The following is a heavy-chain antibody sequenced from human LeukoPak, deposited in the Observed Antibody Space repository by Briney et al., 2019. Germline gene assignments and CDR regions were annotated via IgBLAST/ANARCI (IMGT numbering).Heavy chain of an antibody. CDR1: GGSISSSSYY. D-gene: IGHD2-2*01. J-gene: IGHJ5*02. CDR2: ISHSGST. CDR3: ARRGVPAARGWFDP. Sequence: SETLSLTCTVSGGSISSSSYYWGWIRQPPGKGLEWIGEISHSGSTNYNPSLKSRVTTSVDTSKNQFSLKLTSVTAADTAVYYCARRGVPAARGWFDPWGQGTLVTVSS. V-gene: IGHV4-39*07.